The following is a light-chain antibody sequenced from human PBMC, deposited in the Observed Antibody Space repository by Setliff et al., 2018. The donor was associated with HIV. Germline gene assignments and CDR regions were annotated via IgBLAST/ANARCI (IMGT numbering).Light chain of an antibody. Sequence: SALTQPPSVSAAPGQKVTISCSGSSSNIGNNYVSWYQQLPGTAPKLLIYDNNKRPSGIPDRFSGSKSGASATLGITRLQTGDEADYYCGTWDSRLNSYVFGTGTKVT. CDR2: DNN. CDR3: GTWDSRLNSYV. V-gene: IGLV1-51*01. J-gene: IGLJ1*01. CDR1: SSNIGNNY.